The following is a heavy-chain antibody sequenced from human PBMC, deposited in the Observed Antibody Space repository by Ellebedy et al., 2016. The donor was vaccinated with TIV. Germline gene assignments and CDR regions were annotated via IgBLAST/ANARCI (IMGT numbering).Heavy chain of an antibody. CDR3: ARGITIFGVVIKREYYYYMDV. CDR2: ISSSSSYI. Sequence: GGSLRLXXAASGFTFSSYSMNWVRQAPGKGLEWVSSISSSSSYIYYADSVKGRFTISRDNAKNSLYLQMNSLRAEDTAVYYCARGITIFGVVIKREYYYYMDVWGKGTTVTVSS. V-gene: IGHV3-21*01. D-gene: IGHD3-3*01. CDR1: GFTFSSYS. J-gene: IGHJ6*03.